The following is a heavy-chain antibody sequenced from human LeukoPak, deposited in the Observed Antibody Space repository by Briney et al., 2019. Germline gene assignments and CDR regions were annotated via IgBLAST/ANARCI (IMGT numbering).Heavy chain of an antibody. D-gene: IGHD2-21*02. V-gene: IGHV4-30-2*01. CDR3: ARGDSYYFDY. CDR2: IYHSGST. CDR1: GGSISSGGYS. Sequence: SQTLSLTCAVSGGSISSGGYSWSWIRQPPGKGLEWIGYIYHSGSTYYNPSLKSRVTISLDRSKNQFSLKLSSVTAADTAVYYCARGDSYYFDYWGQGTLVTVSS. J-gene: IGHJ4*02.